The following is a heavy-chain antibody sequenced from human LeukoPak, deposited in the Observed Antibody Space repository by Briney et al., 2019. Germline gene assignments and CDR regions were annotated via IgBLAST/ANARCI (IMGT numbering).Heavy chain of an antibody. V-gene: IGHV4-4*09. D-gene: IGHD3-22*01. CDR2: IYTSGST. J-gene: IGHJ6*03. CDR3: ARHYYYNDSSGYYNYYMDV. CDR1: GGSISSYY. Sequence: SETLSLTCTVSGGSISSYYWSWIRQPPGKGLEWIGYIYTSGSTNYNPSLKSRVTISVDTSKNQFSLKLSSVTAADTAVYYCARHYYYNDSSGYYNYYMDVWGKGTTVTVSS.